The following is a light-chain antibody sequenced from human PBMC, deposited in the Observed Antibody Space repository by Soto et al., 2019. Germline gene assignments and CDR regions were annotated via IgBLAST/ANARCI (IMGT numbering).Light chain of an antibody. CDR3: QQYSHWPPWT. CDR2: GAS. Sequence: EIVMTQSPATLSVSPGERATLSCRASQSVSSNLAWYQQKPGQAPRLLIYGASTRPTGIPARFSGSGSGTDFTLTISSLQSEDFAVYYCQQYSHWPPWTFGQGTKVEIK. CDR1: QSVSSN. J-gene: IGKJ1*01. V-gene: IGKV3-15*01.